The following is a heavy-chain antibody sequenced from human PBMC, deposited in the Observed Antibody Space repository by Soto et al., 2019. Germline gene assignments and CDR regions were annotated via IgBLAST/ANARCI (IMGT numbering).Heavy chain of an antibody. V-gene: IGHV4-39*01. Sequence: PSETLSLTCTVSGGSISSSSYYWGWIRQPPGKGLEWIGSIYYSGSTYYNPSLKSRVTISVDTSKNQFSLKLSSVTAADTAVYYCARRYDFWSGYQNYYYYSGMDVWGQGTTVTVSS. CDR1: GGSISSSSYY. D-gene: IGHD3-3*01. CDR2: IYYSGST. CDR3: ARRYDFWSGYQNYYYYSGMDV. J-gene: IGHJ6*02.